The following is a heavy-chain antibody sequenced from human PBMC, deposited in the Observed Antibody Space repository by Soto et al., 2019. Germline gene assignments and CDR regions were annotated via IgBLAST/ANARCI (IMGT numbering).Heavy chain of an antibody. CDR1: GGTFSSYA. D-gene: IGHD6-6*01. CDR2: IIPIFATG. J-gene: IGHJ4*02. V-gene: IGHV1-69*01. Sequence: QVQLVQSGAEVKKPGSSVKVSCKASGGTFSSYAISWVRQAPGQGLEWMGGIIPIFATGNYAQKFQGRVTVTAHESTSTSYMELSSLRSEDTAVYYCARGVIAARSFDSWGQGTLVSVSS. CDR3: ARGVIAARSFDS.